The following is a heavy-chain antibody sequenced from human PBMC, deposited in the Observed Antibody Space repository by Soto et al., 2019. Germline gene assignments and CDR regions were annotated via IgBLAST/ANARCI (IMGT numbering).Heavy chain of an antibody. V-gene: IGHV4-31*03. D-gene: IGHD2-15*01. CDR3: ARAVVAAISHWFDP. CDR2: IYYSGST. CDR1: GGSISRGGYY. J-gene: IGHJ5*02. Sequence: QVQLQESGPGLVKPSQTLSLTCTVSGGSISRGGYYWSWIRQHPGKGLEWIGYIYYSGSTYYNPSLKSRVTISVDTSKNQFSLKLSSVTAADTAVYYCARAVVAAISHWFDPWGQGTLVTVSS.